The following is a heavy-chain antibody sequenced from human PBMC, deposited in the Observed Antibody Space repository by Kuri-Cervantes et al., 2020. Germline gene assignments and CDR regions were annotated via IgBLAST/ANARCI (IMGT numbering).Heavy chain of an antibody. Sequence: GGSLRLSCAASGFTFDDYAMHWVRQAPGKGLEWVSGISWNSGSIGYADSAKGRFTISRHNFKNTLYLQMNSLRDDDTAVYYCAKSSSGGWYDAFDMWGQGTMVTVSS. CDR3: AKSSSGGWYDAFDM. CDR1: GFTFDDYA. J-gene: IGHJ3*02. CDR2: ISWNSGSI. V-gene: IGHV3-9*01. D-gene: IGHD6-19*01.